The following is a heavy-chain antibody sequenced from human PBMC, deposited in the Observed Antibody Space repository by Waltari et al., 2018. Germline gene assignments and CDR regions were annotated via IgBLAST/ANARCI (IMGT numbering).Heavy chain of an antibody. D-gene: IGHD6-19*01. Sequence: EVQLVESGGGLVQPGGSLRLSCAASGFTFSNYWMTWVRQAPGNGLEWVANIKQDGSEKDYVDSVKGRFTIARDNAKNSLYLQMNSLRAEDTAVYYCARDRGRQWLVAGTLLGYWGQGTLVTVSS. J-gene: IGHJ4*02. CDR1: GFTFSNYW. V-gene: IGHV3-7*04. CDR2: IKQDGSEK. CDR3: ARDRGRQWLVAGTLLGY.